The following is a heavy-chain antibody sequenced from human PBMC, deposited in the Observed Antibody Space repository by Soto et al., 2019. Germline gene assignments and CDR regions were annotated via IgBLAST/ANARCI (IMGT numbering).Heavy chain of an antibody. V-gene: IGHV3-23*01. Sequence: PGGPLRLSCPASVFTFSSYAMSWVRQPPEAGLEWVSTFSGRGGSIYCGESGWRRFAISRDNAQSSLYVHINSLRAEDTAVYYCAKEASPSTPRGLWSDSSDYHPRSVFDICGQGTMVTVPS. CDR3: AKEASPSTPRGLWSDSSDYHPRSVFDI. J-gene: IGHJ3*02. CDR2: FSGRGGSI. CDR1: VFTFSSYA. D-gene: IGHD3-22*01.